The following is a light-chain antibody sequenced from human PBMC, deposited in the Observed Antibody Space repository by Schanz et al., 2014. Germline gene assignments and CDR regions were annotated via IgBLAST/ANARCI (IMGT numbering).Light chain of an antibody. Sequence: QSVLTQPRSVSGSPGQSVSISCTGTSSGVGDLNYVSWYQQLPGKAPRLLIYDINKRPSGVPDRFSGSKSGNTASLTVSGLQAEDEADYYCSSYSGSDIVLFGGGTKLTV. V-gene: IGLV2-11*01. J-gene: IGLJ2*01. CDR1: SSGVGDLNY. CDR2: DIN. CDR3: SSYSGSDIVL.